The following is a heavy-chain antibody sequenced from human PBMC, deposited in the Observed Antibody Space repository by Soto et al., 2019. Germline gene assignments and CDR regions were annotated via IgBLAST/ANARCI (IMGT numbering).Heavy chain of an antibody. CDR1: GFTFTNLW. Sequence: GGSXRLSCAASGFTFTNLWIYWVRQTPEKGLVWVAGINGDGTITAYADSVKGRFTISRDNAKSTLYLQMNSLTIEDTALYYCLSDFRWGQGTLVTVSS. CDR3: LSDFR. V-gene: IGHV3-74*01. D-gene: IGHD6-25*01. CDR2: INGDGTIT. J-gene: IGHJ1*01.